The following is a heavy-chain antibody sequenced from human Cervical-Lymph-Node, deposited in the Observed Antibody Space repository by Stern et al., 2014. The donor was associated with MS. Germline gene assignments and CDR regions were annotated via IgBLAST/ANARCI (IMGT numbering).Heavy chain of an antibody. J-gene: IGHJ4*02. CDR3: ARPITGADHTFDY. D-gene: IGHD6-13*01. CDR1: GYNFTRYA. Sequence: VQLVQSGSEMQKPGASVKVSCRASGYNFTRYAVNWVRQAPGQGLEWLGWINTRTGNPTYAQGFTGRFVFSLDTSVSTAYLQIFGLKAEDTAVYFCARPITGADHTFDYWGQGTLVTVSS. V-gene: IGHV7-4-1*01. CDR2: INTRTGNP.